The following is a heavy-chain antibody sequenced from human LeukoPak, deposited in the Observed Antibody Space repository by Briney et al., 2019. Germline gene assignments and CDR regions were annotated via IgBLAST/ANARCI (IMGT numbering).Heavy chain of an antibody. Sequence: GGSLRLSCAASGFTFSSYEMLWVRQAPGKGLEWVSKISGSGTGIYDADSVKGRFSNARDNAKNSLYLQMNSLRDEDTGVYYCARRLPFFGMDVWGQGTTVTVSS. CDR3: ARRLPFFGMDV. D-gene: IGHD2/OR15-2a*01. CDR2: ISGSGTGI. J-gene: IGHJ6*02. V-gene: IGHV3-48*03. CDR1: GFTFSSYE.